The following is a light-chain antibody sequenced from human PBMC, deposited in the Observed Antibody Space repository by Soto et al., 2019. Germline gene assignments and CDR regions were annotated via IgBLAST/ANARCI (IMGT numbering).Light chain of an antibody. J-gene: IGKJ4*01. V-gene: IGKV3-15*01. Sequence: EILMTQSPATLSVSPGERATLSCRASQSVSSNLAWYQQKPGQAPRLLIYGASTRATGVPARFSGSGSGTEFTLTITSLQSEDFADYSCPQNNTWPPLASGGGTKV. CDR3: PQNNTWPPLA. CDR1: QSVSSN. CDR2: GAS.